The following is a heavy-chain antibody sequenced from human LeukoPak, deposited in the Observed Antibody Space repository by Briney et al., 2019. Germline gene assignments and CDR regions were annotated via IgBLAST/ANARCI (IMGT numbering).Heavy chain of an antibody. J-gene: IGHJ6*02. CDR2: INHSGST. CDR3: ARGAHYYYYYGMDV. Sequence: SETLSLTCAVYGGSFSGYYWSWIRQPPRKGLEWIGEINHSGSTNYNPSLKSRVTISVDTSKNQFSLKLSSVTAADTAVYYCARGAHYYYYYGMDVWGQGTTVTVSS. V-gene: IGHV4-34*01. CDR1: GGSFSGYY.